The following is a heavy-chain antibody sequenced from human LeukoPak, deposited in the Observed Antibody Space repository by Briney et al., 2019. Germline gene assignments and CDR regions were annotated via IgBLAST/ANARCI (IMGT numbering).Heavy chain of an antibody. D-gene: IGHD3-3*01. CDR3: ARAPGNDFWSGIGQDY. V-gene: IGHV1-69*13. CDR1: GGTFSSYA. J-gene: IGHJ4*02. CDR2: IIPIFGTA. Sequence: SVKVSCKASGGTFSSYAISWVRQAPGQGLEWMGGIIPIFGTANYAQKFQGRVTITADESTRTAYMELSSLRSEDTAVYYCARAPGNDFWSGIGQDYWGQGTLVTVSS.